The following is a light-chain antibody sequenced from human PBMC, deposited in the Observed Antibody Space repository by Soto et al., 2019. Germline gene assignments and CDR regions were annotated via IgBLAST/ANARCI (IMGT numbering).Light chain of an antibody. Sequence: DIQMTQSPSSLSASVGDRVTITCRASQSISSYLNWYQQKPGKAPNLLIYATSSLQSGVPSRFSGSGSGTDFTLTIISLQPDDFATYYCQQSDRTPYTFGQGTKLEIK. CDR1: QSISSY. CDR2: ATS. V-gene: IGKV1-39*01. CDR3: QQSDRTPYT. J-gene: IGKJ2*01.